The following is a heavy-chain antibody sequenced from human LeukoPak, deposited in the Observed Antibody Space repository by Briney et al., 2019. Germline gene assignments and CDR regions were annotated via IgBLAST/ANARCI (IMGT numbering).Heavy chain of an antibody. V-gene: IGHV1-18*01. J-gene: IGHJ4*02. CDR3: AIGYDILTGHFDY. CDR1: GYTFTSYG. D-gene: IGHD3-9*01. CDR2: ISPYNGYT. Sequence: ASAKVSCKASGYTFTSYGISWVRQAPGQGLEWMGWISPYNGYTNYAQKLQGRVTMTTDTSTSTAYMELRTLRSDDTAVYYCAIGYDILTGHFDYWGQGTLVTVSS.